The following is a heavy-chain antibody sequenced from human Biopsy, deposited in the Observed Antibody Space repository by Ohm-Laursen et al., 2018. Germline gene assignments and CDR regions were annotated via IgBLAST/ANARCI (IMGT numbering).Heavy chain of an antibody. CDR2: ISASSSYI. Sequence: SLRLSCAASGVTLSGYGMNWVRQAPGKGLEWVSSISASSSYIYYADSVKGRFTVSRDNTKNTLYLQMNSLRVEDTAVYYCARDGEAKYCKHGVCPSDFWGQGTLVAVSS. CDR1: GVTLSGYG. J-gene: IGHJ4*02. CDR3: ARDGEAKYCKHGVCPSDF. D-gene: IGHD2-8*01. V-gene: IGHV3-21*06.